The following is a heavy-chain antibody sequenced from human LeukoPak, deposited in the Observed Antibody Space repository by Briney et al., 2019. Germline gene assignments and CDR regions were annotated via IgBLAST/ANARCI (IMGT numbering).Heavy chain of an antibody. CDR2: IYSGGSI. J-gene: IGHJ4*02. CDR1: GVTVSSY. Sequence: PGGSLRLSCAASGVTVSSYMSWGRQAPGEGLEWVSGIYSGGSIYYADSVKGRFTISRDRSKNTLYLQMNSLRAEDTAVYYCARPPYGGVDYWGQGTLVTVSS. CDR3: ARPPYGGVDY. D-gene: IGHD4-23*01. V-gene: IGHV3-66*04.